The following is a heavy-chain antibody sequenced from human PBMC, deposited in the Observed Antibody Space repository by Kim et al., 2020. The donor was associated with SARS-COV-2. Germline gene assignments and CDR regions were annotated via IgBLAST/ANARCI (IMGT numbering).Heavy chain of an antibody. CDR3: AFGSFGNGWSY. V-gene: IGHV3-23*01. J-gene: IGHJ4*02. D-gene: IGHD6-19*01. Sequence: YADSVKGRFTLSRDNSKNTLFLQMNSLGDDDTAVYYCAFGSFGNGWSYWGQGTVVAVSS.